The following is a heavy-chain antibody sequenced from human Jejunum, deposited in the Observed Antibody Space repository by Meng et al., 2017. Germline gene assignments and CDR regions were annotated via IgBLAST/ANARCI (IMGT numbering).Heavy chain of an antibody. CDR3: ARDYWGSLDY. J-gene: IGHJ4*02. CDR1: RGSVSSPDYQ. CDR2: AGANFQSGT. V-gene: IGHV4-61*08. D-gene: IGHD3-16*01. Sequence: QVQLQESGHGPVRPSETLSLTCTVSRGSVSSPDYQWGWIRQPPGKGLEWIGYAGANFQSGTNHNPSLKSRVTISLDTSKNQFSLKLTSVNAADTAVYYCARDYWGSLDYWGQGILVTVSS.